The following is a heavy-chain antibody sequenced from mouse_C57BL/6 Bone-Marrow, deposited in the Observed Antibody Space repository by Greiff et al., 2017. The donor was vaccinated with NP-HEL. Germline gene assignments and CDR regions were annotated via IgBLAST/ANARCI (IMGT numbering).Heavy chain of an antibody. CDR3: ARNRFAY. V-gene: IGHV5-17*01. J-gene: IGHJ3*01. CDR2: ISSGRSTI. Sequence: DVHLVESGGGLVKPGGSLKLSCAASGFTFSDYGMHWVRQAPEKGLEWVAYISSGRSTIYYADTVKGRFTISRDNAKNTLFLQMTSRRSEDTAVYYCARNRFAYWGQGTLVTVSA. CDR1: GFTFSDYG.